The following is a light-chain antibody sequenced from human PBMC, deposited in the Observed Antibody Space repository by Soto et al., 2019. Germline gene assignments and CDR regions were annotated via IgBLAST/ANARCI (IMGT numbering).Light chain of an antibody. J-gene: IGLJ1*01. CDR2: DDT. CDR1: AIDVGTYKR. CDR3: CSYADGRYV. V-gene: IGLV2-23*01. Sequence: QSALTQPASVSGSPGQSITISCTGTAIDVGTYKRVSWYQQCPGKAPKLLIYDDTLRPPGLSYRFSGSRSGNTASLTISGLQAEDEADYYCCSYADGRYVFGSGTKLTVL.